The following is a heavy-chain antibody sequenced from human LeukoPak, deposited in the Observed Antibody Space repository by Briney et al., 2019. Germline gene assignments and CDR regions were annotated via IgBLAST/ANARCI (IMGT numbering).Heavy chain of an antibody. CDR3: ARLRDYFDY. Sequence: PSETLSLTCTVSGGSISSYYWSWIRQPPGKGLEWIGYIYYSGCTNYNPSLKSRVTISVDTSKNQFSLKLSSVTAADTAVYYCARLRDYFDYWGQGTLVTVSS. J-gene: IGHJ4*02. V-gene: IGHV4-59*08. CDR2: IYYSGCT. CDR1: GGSISSYY.